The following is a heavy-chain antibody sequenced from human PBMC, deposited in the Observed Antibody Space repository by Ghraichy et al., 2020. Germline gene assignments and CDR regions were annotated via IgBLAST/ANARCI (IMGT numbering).Heavy chain of an antibody. Sequence: SETLSLTCTVSGGSISSYYWSWIRQPPGKGLEWIGYIYYSGSTYYNPSLKSRVTISVDTSKNQFSLKLSSVTAADTAVYYCARDNSSSWYRWFDPWGQGTLVTVSS. CDR2: IYYSGST. CDR1: GGSISSYY. D-gene: IGHD6-13*01. V-gene: IGHV4-59*12. CDR3: ARDNSSSWYRWFDP. J-gene: IGHJ5*02.